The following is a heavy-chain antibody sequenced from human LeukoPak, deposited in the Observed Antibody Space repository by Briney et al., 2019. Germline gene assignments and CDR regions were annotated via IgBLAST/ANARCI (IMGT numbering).Heavy chain of an antibody. CDR2: ISGSGVST. CDR1: GFTFSSYA. V-gene: IGHV3-23*01. J-gene: IGHJ4*02. CDR3: GWDGSGSYTVDY. D-gene: IGHD3-10*01. Sequence: GGSLRLSCAASGFTFSSYAMSWVRQAPGKGLEWASGISGSGVSTNYADSVKGRLTISRDNSKNTLYLQMNSLRAEDTAVYYCGWDGSGSYTVDYWGQGTLVTVSS.